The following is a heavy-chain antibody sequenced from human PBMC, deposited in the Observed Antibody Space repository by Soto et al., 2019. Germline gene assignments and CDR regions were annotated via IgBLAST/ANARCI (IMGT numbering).Heavy chain of an antibody. J-gene: IGHJ3*02. CDR2: ISSNGGST. D-gene: IGHD5-18*01. V-gene: IGHV3-64D*08. CDR1: GFTFSSYA. CDR3: VKDWENTAMIFDAFDI. Sequence: GGSLRLSCSASGFTFSSYAMHWVRQAPGKGLEYVSAISSNGGSTYYADSVKGRFTISRDNSKNTLYLQMSSLRAEDTAVYYCVKDWENTAMIFDAFDIWGQGTMVTVSS.